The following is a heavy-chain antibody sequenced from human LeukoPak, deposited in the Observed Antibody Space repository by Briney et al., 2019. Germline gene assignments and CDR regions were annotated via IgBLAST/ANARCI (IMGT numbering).Heavy chain of an antibody. J-gene: IGHJ6*03. CDR3: ARGLTVAWSERRPGYFYMDV. D-gene: IGHD1-1*01. CDR1: GFTFSSYG. CDR2: IWNDGSTK. Sequence: GGSLRLSCAASGFTFSSYGMHWVRQAPGKGLEWVAFIWNDGSTKYYADSVKGRFTISRDNSKNTLYLQMNSLRPEDTAVYYCARGLTVAWSERRPGYFYMDVWGKGTTVTVSS. V-gene: IGHV3-33*01.